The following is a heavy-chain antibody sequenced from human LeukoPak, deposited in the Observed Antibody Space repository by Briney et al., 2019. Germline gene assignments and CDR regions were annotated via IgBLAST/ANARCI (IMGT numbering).Heavy chain of an antibody. V-gene: IGHV4-39*07. D-gene: IGHD1-26*01. Sequence: SETLSLTCTVSGGSISSSSYYWGWIRPPPGKGLEWIGSIYYSGSTYYNPSLKSRVTISVDTSKNQFSLKLSSVTAADTAVYYCAREDTTRERGMDVWGQGTTVTVSS. J-gene: IGHJ6*02. CDR1: GGSISSSSYY. CDR3: AREDTTRERGMDV. CDR2: IYYSGST.